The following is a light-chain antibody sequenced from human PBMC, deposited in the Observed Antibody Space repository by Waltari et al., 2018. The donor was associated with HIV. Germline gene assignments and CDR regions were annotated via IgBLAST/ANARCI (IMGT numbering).Light chain of an antibody. CDR3: QQYGSSLWT. Sequence: EIVLTQSPGTLSLSPGERATPSCRASQSVSSSYLAWYQQKPGQAPRLLIYAASSRATSIPDRFSGSGSGTDFTLTISRLEPEDFAVYYCQQYGSSLWTFGQGTKVEIK. CDR1: QSVSSSY. CDR2: AAS. V-gene: IGKV3-20*01. J-gene: IGKJ1*01.